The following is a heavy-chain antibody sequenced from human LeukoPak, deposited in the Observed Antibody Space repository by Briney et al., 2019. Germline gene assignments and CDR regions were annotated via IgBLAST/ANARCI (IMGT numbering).Heavy chain of an antibody. CDR1: GFTFSSYA. Sequence: PGGSLRLSWAASGFTFSSYAMHWVRQAPGKGLEWVAVISYDGSNKYYADSVKGRFTISRDNSKNTLYLQMNSLRAVDTAVYYCASPSEYYDSSGYYSYWGQGTLVTVSS. V-gene: IGHV3-30-3*01. J-gene: IGHJ4*02. CDR3: ASPSEYYDSSGYYSY. CDR2: ISYDGSNK. D-gene: IGHD3-22*01.